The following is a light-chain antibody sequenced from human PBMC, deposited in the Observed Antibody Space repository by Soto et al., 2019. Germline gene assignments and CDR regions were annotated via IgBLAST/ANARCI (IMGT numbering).Light chain of an antibody. V-gene: IGKV1-5*01. Sequence: DIQMTQSPSTLSASVGGRVTITFLASQSVGTWVAWYQQKPGKAPKLLIYGASNLESGVPSRFSGSGSGTEFTLTISTLQPDDFATYFCQHYRRNTWSFGPGTKVDI. CDR1: QSVGTW. CDR3: QHYRRNTWS. CDR2: GAS. J-gene: IGKJ1*01.